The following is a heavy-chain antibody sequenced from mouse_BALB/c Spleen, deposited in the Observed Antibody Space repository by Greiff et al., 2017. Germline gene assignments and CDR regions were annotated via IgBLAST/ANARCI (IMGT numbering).Heavy chain of an antibody. CDR3: ARLVVAGDYYAMDY. V-gene: IGHV1S135*01. D-gene: IGHD1-1*01. J-gene: IGHJ4*01. Sequence: EVKLVESGPELGKPGASVKISCKASGYSFTGYNMYWVKQSHRKSLEWIGYIDPYNGGTSYNQKSKGKATLTVDKSSSTAYMHLNSLTSEDSAIYYCARLVVAGDYYAMDYWGQGTSVTVSS. CDR2: IDPYNGGT. CDR1: GYSFTGYN.